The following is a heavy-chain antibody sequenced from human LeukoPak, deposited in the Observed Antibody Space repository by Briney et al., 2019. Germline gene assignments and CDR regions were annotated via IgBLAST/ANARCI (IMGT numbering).Heavy chain of an antibody. D-gene: IGHD3-10*01. J-gene: IGHJ4*02. CDR1: GFTFSSYS. CDR3: VSGMVRGVISDY. CDR2: ISSSSSYI. V-gene: IGHV3-21*01. Sequence: GGSLRPSCAASGFTFSSYSMNWVRQAPGKELEWVSSISSSSSYIYYADSVKGRFTISRDNAKNSLYLQMNSLRAEDTAVYYCVSGMVRGVISDYWGQGTLVTVSS.